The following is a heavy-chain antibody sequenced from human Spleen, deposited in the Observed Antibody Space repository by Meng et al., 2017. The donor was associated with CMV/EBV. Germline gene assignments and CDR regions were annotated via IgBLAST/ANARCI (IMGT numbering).Heavy chain of an antibody. D-gene: IGHD6-19*01. CDR3: AKDGGQLLVRDYYYGMDV. V-gene: IGHV3-30*02. CDR1: GFTFSSYG. J-gene: IGHJ6*02. CDR2: IRYDGSNK. Sequence: GGSLRLSCAASGFTFSSYGMHWVRQAPGKGLEWVAFIRYDGSNKYYADSVKGRFTISRDNSKNTLYLQMNSLRAEDTDVYYCAKDGGQLLVRDYYYGMDVWGQGTTVTVSS.